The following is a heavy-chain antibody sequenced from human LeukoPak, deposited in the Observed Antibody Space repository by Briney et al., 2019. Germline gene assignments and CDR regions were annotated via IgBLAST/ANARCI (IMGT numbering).Heavy chain of an antibody. CDR1: GGSFSGYY. Sequence: SETLSLTCAVYGGSFSGYYWDWIRQPPGKGLEWIGNIYYSGSTYYNPSLKSRVTISVDTSKNQFSLKLSYVTAADTAVYYCARRGWPSALLWEYDYWGQGTLVTVSS. CDR2: IYYSGST. J-gene: IGHJ4*02. V-gene: IGHV4-34*01. CDR3: ARRGWPSALLWEYDY. D-gene: IGHD3-10*01.